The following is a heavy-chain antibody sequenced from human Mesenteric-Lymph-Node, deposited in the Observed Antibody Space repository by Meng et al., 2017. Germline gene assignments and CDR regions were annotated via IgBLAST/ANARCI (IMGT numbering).Heavy chain of an antibody. CDR2: IHYSGST. Sequence: QVQLQQWGAGLLKPSETLSLTCTVSGGSISSDYWSWIRQPPGKGLEWIGNIHYSGSTNYNPSLKSRVTISVDTSKNQFSLKLSSVTAADTAVYYCAGYKVGLFDYWGQGTLVTVSS. V-gene: IGHV4-59*01. CDR3: AGYKVGLFDY. CDR1: GGSISSDY. D-gene: IGHD5-12*01. J-gene: IGHJ4*02.